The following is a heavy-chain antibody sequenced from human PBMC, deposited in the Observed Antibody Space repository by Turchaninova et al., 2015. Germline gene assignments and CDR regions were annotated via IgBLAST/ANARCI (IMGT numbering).Heavy chain of an antibody. CDR3: ARARRNSXDVFXX. V-gene: IGHV3-49*03. CDR1: GFTFGDYP. J-gene: IGHJ3*02. D-gene: IGHD1-14*01. CDR2: IKSISYGETT. Sequence: EVQLVESGGGLVQPGRSLRLSCTSSGFTFGDYPMSWFRQAPGKGLEWVNYIKSISYGETTEXXXSVXXXFTXXRDNXKSIAXXQMXXXKTEDTAXXXCARARRNSXDVFXXWGQGTMVTXSS.